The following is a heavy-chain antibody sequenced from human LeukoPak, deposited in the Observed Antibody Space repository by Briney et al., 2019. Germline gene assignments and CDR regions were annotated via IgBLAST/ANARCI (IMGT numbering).Heavy chain of an antibody. CDR1: GFTFSSYG. Sequence: GGSLRLACAASGFTFSSYGMHWVRQAPGKGLEWVSSISSSSSYIYYADSVKGRFTISRDNAKNSLYLQMNSLRAEDTAVYYCARLYDSDAFDIWGQGTMVTVSS. D-gene: IGHD5/OR15-5a*01. CDR2: ISSSSSYI. V-gene: IGHV3-21*01. J-gene: IGHJ3*02. CDR3: ARLYDSDAFDI.